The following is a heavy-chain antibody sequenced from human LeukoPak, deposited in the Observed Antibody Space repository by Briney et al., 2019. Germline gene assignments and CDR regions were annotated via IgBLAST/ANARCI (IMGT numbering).Heavy chain of an antibody. CDR3: ARGGLGYYDLNWFDP. D-gene: IGHD3-3*01. Sequence: GMSLRLSCAASGFSFRTYGMHWVRQAPGKGLEWVAVIWYDGSNKYYAESVKGRFTVSRDNSNNTLDLDMSSLRVEDTAVYYCARGGLGYYDLNWFDPWGQGTLVVVSS. CDR1: GFSFRTYG. V-gene: IGHV3-33*01. CDR2: IWYDGSNK. J-gene: IGHJ5*02.